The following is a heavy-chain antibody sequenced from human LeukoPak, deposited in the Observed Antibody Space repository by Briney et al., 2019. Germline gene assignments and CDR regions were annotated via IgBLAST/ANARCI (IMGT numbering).Heavy chain of an antibody. CDR1: GYTFTNHY. D-gene: IGHD4-23*01. CDR3: ARGGPMTKVVTQSDY. Sequence: ASVKVSCKGSGYTFTNHYLHWVRQAPGQGLEWMGIINPSGGTTTYAQKFQGRVTMTRDTSTSTVYMEVSSLRSEDTAVYYCARGGPMTKVVTQSDYWGQGTLVIVSS. V-gene: IGHV1-46*01. CDR2: INPSGGTT. J-gene: IGHJ4*02.